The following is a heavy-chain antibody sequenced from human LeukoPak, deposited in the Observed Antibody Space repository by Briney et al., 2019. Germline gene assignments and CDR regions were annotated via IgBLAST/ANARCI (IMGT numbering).Heavy chain of an antibody. J-gene: IGHJ4*02. D-gene: IGHD5-12*01. Sequence: GRSLRLSCAASGFTFSSYAMHWVRQAPGKGLEWVSAISGSGGNTYYADSVKGRFTISRDNSKNTLWLQMNNLRAEDTAIYYCARVMGYVAYWGQGTLVIVSS. V-gene: IGHV3-23*01. CDR2: ISGSGGNT. CDR1: GFTFSSYA. CDR3: ARVMGYVAY.